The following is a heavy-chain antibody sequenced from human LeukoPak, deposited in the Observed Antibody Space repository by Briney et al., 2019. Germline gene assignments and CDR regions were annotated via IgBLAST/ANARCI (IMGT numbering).Heavy chain of an antibody. V-gene: IGHV4-34*01. CDR2: IDHSGST. D-gene: IGHD3-3*01. J-gene: IGHJ3*02. CDR1: GGSFDPYY. Sequence: PSETRSLTCAVYGGSFDPYYWSWIRQPPGKGLEWIGEIDHSGSTNNNPSLKSRVSLSIDTSKNQFSLKLSSVTAADTAVYYCARGFSAFDIWGQGTMVTVSS. CDR3: ARGFSAFDI.